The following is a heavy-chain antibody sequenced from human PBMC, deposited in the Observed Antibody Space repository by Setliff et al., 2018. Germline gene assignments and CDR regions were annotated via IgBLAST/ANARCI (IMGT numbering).Heavy chain of an antibody. D-gene: IGHD3-3*01. V-gene: IGHV1-18*01. CDR1: GYIFNTFG. J-gene: IGHJ4*02. CDR2: ISPYNGDT. Sequence: ASVKVSCKASGYIFNTFGISWVRRAPGQGLEWIGWISPYNGDTKYAQKLQDRVTMTIDTSTSTAYVELKSLRSDDTAVYYCARSWRAGALNHFDYWGQGSRVTVSS. CDR3: ARSWRAGALNHFDY.